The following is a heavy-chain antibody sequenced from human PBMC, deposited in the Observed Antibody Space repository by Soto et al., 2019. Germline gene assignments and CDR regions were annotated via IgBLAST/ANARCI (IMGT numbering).Heavy chain of an antibody. J-gene: IGHJ4*02. CDR2: IYYSGST. D-gene: IGHD3-22*01. V-gene: IGHV4-59*01. CDR3: AGRPSYYYDSSGYLPYFDY. CDR1: GGSISSYY. Sequence: SETLSLTCTVSGGSISSYYWSWIRQPPGKGLEWIGYIYYSGSTNYNPSLKSRVTISVDTSKNQFSLKLSSVTAADTAVYYCAGRPSYYYDSSGYLPYFDYWGQGTLVTVSS.